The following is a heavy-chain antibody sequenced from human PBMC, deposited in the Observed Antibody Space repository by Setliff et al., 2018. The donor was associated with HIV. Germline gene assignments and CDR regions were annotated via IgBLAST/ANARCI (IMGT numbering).Heavy chain of an antibody. CDR2: IYYTGDT. CDR1: GGSISNGDHY. D-gene: IGHD2-21*01. V-gene: IGHV4-30-4*08. CDR3: APMSISASVYIDY. J-gene: IGHJ4*02. Sequence: SETLSLTCTLSGGSISNGDHYCAWIRQSPGRGLEWIGYIYYTGDTYYRSSLDSCVTISFDTSNNQFSLSLKSVTAADTAVYFCAPMSISASVYIDYWGQGTLVTVSS.